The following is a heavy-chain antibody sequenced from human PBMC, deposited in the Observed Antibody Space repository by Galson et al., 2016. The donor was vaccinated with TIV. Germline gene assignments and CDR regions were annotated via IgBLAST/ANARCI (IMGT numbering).Heavy chain of an antibody. V-gene: IGHV1-69*02. J-gene: IGHJ4*02. D-gene: IGHD3-9*01. CDR3: ARADSVDISSTEY. CDR1: GGTFISYT. Sequence: SVKVSCKASGGTFISYTLSWVRQAPGQGLEWMGRIIPVLGMTNYAQKFQGRATITADRFTGTAYLELSSLKPGDTAVYYCARADSVDISSTEYWGQGTLVTVTS. CDR2: IIPVLGMT.